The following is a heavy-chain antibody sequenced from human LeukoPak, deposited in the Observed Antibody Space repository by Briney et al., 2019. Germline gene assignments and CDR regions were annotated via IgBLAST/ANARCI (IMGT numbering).Heavy chain of an antibody. J-gene: IGHJ6*02. CDR1: GGSITSRSYY. Sequence: SETLSLTCTVSGGSITSRSYYWGWIRQPPGRGLEWIGSIYHLGSVRYNPSLKNRVTISVDTSMNQFSLKLSSVTAADTAVYYCARFYPPRNLYYYYGMDVWGQGTTVTVSS. V-gene: IGHV4-39*01. CDR2: IYHLGSV. CDR3: ARFYPPRNLYYYYGMDV.